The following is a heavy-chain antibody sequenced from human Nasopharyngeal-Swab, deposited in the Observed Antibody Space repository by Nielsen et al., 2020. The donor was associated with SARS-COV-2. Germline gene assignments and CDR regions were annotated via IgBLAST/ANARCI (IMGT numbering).Heavy chain of an antibody. CDR3: ARTFIVVVPAAMSDFSGMDV. V-gene: IGHV4-34*01. J-gene: IGHJ6*02. Sequence: SETLSLTCAVYGGSFSGYYWSWIRQPPGKGLEWIGEINHSGSTNYNPSLKSRVTISVDTSKNQFSVKLSSVTAADTAVYYCARTFIVVVPAAMSDFSGMDVWGQGTTVTVSS. CDR1: GGSFSGYY. D-gene: IGHD2-2*01. CDR2: INHSGST.